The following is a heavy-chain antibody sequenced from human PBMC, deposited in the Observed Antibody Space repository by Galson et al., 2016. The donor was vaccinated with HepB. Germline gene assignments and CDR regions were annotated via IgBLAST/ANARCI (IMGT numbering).Heavy chain of an antibody. D-gene: IGHD6-6*01. CDR3: ASEQSTAALAMDV. J-gene: IGHJ6*04. CDR2: IWYDGSNK. CDR1: GFTLSNYV. Sequence: SLRLSCAASGFTLSNYVMSWVRQAPGKGLEWVALIWYDGSNKYYADSVKGRFTISRDNSKNTLYLQMNSLRAEDTAVYYCASEQSTAALAMDVWGKGTTVTVSS. V-gene: IGHV3-33*08.